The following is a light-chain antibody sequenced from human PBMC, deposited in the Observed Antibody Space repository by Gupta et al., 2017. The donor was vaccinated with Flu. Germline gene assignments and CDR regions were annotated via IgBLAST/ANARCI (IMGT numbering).Light chain of an antibody. CDR2: ADD. J-gene: IGLJ2*01. CDR1: KLGSKY. V-gene: IGLV3-1*01. Sequence: SYDLTQPPSVSVSPGQTASITCSGDKLGSKYVCWYQHTAGQSPVLVIYADDKRPSGVPERFSGSNSGNTATLTISGTRAMDEADYYCQTWDSATVVFGGGTKLTGL. CDR3: QTWDSATVV.